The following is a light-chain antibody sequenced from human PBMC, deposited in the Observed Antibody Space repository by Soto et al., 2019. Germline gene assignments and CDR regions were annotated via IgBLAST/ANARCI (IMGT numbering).Light chain of an antibody. V-gene: IGKV3-20*01. Sequence: EIVLTQSPGTLSLSPGERATRSCRASQSVSSSYLAWYQQKPDQAPRLLIYGASSRATGIPDRFSGSGSGTDFTLTSSRLEPEDFAVYYCQQYGSSPRTFGQGTKVEIK. CDR3: QQYGSSPRT. CDR2: GAS. J-gene: IGKJ1*01. CDR1: QSVSSSY.